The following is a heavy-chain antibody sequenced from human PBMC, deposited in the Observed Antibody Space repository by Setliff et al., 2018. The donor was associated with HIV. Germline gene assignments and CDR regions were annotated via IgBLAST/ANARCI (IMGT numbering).Heavy chain of an antibody. V-gene: IGHV3-23*01. J-gene: IGHJ4*02. Sequence: GGSLRLSCAASGFTFSRYPMSWVRQAPGKGLEWVSSLSEGGYDTYYADSVKGRFTISRDNSKNTRYLQMNSRRAEDTAVYFCAKGAVPAANGGYYFDTWGQGTLVTVSS. D-gene: IGHD2-2*01. CDR1: GFTFSRYP. CDR3: AKGAVPAANGGYYFDT. CDR2: LSEGGYDT.